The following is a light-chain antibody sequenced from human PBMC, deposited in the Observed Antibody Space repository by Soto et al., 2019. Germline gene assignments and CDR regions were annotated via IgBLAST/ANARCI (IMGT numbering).Light chain of an antibody. J-gene: IGLJ2*01. V-gene: IGLV2-14*01. CDR3: NSYTSSSTVV. CDR2: DVS. Sequence: QSVLTQPASVSGSPGQSIPISCTGTSSDVGGYNYVSWYQQHPGKAPKLMIYDVSNRPSGISNRFSGSKSGNTASLTISGLQAEDEADYYCNSYTSSSTVVFGGGTKLTVL. CDR1: SSDVGGYNY.